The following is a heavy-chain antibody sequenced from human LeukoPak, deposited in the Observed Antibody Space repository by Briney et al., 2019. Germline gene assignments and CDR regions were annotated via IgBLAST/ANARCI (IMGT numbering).Heavy chain of an antibody. CDR2: IYSGGST. J-gene: IGHJ4*02. CDR1: GFTVSSNY. D-gene: IGHD2-2*01. V-gene: IGHV3-53*01. Sequence: GSLRLSCAASGFTVSSNYMSWVRQAPGKGLEWVSVIYSGGSTYYALSVKGRITISRDNSKHTLYLQMNSLRADDTALYYCAKGTLGSCSGAACYEFDNWGQGTLVTVSS. CDR3: AKGTLGSCSGAACYEFDN.